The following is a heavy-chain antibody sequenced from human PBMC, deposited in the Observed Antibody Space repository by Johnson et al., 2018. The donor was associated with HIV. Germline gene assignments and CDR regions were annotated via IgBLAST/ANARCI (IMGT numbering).Heavy chain of an antibody. CDR2: IKQDGSEK. CDR3: ARDLVVGDHSTPLTHAFDI. Sequence: MLLVESGGGLVQPGGSLRLSCAASGFIFSNYWMTWVRQAPGKGLEWVADIKQDGSEKYYVDSVKGRFTISRDNSKNTLYLQMNSLRAEDAAVFYCARDLVVGDHSTPLTHAFDIWGQGTMVTVSS. CDR1: GFIFSNYW. J-gene: IGHJ3*02. V-gene: IGHV3-7*01. D-gene: IGHD1-26*01.